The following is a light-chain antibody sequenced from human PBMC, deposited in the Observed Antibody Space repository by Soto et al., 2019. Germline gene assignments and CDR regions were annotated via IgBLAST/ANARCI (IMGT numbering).Light chain of an antibody. CDR2: GAS. J-gene: IGKJ2*01. CDR3: QNRSDWS. CDR1: QSISSY. V-gene: IGKV3-11*01. Sequence: EIVLTQSPATLSLSPGERASLSCRASQSISSYLAWYQQKPGQAPRLLIYGASNRATGIPARFSGSGSGTDFTLTISSLEPEDVAVNYCQNRSDWSFGQGTKLEIK.